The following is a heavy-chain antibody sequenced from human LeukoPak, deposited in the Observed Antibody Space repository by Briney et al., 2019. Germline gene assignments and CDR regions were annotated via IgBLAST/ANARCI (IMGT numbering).Heavy chain of an antibody. CDR2: IYSSGST. CDR1: GGSISSGTYY. Sequence: SETLSLTCTVSGGSISSGTYYWSWIRQTAGKGLEWIGRIYSSGSTNYNPSLKSRVTISVDTSKNQFSLKLNSVTAADTAVYYCARDLLRRGYAFDIWGQGTMVTVSS. V-gene: IGHV4-61*02. CDR3: ARDLLRRGYAFDI. D-gene: IGHD5-12*01. J-gene: IGHJ3*02.